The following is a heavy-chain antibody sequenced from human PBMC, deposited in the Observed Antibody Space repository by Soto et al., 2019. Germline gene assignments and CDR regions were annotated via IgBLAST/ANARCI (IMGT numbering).Heavy chain of an antibody. CDR2: LSSGSFYN. CDR1: GFPFDSYS. D-gene: IGHD3-3*01. CDR3: ARETNTIYAPHGLDV. Sequence: GGSLRLSCAVSGFPFDSYSMSWVRQAPGQGLEWLASLSSGSFYNFLADSIRGRFTISRDDAKHLLFLQMNSLTIENTATYYCARETNTIYAPHGLDVWGQGTAVTVSS. J-gene: IGHJ6*02. V-gene: IGHV3-21*01.